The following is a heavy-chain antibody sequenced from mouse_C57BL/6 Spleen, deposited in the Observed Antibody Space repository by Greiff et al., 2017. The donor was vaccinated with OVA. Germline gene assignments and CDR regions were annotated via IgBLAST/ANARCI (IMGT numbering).Heavy chain of an antibody. CDR3: ARGGNYYFDY. CDR1: GYAFSSSW. V-gene: IGHV1-82*01. CDR2: IYPGDGDT. J-gene: IGHJ2*01. Sequence: QVQLQQSGPELVKPVASVKISCKASGYAFSSSWMNWVKQRPGKGLEWIGRIYPGDGDTNYNGKFKGKATLTADKSSSTAYMQLSSLTSEDSAVYFCARGGNYYFDYWGQGTTLTVSS. D-gene: IGHD2-1*01.